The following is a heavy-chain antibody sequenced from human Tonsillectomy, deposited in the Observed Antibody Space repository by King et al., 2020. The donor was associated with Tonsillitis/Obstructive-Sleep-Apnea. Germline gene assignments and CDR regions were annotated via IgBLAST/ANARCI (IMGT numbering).Heavy chain of an antibody. CDR3: AKVDY. Sequence: QLVQSGGGVVQPGRSLRLSCAASGFTFSSYGMHWVRQAPGKGLEWVAVISYDGSNKYYADSVKGRFTISRDNSKNTLYLQMNSLRAEDTAMYYCAKVDYWGQGTLVTVSS. V-gene: IGHV3-30*18. CDR1: GFTFSSYG. J-gene: IGHJ4*02. CDR2: ISYDGSNK.